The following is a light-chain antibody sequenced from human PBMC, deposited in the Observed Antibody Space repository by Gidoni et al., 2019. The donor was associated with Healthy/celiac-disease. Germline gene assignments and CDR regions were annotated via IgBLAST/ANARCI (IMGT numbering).Light chain of an antibody. CDR3: QQRSNWPPLT. Sequence: EIQSTQSPATLSVSPGERATLSCRASQSVSSYLAWYQQKPGQAPRLLIYDASNRATGIPARFSGSGSGTDFTLTISSLEPEDFAVYYCQQRSNWPPLTFGEGTKVEIK. CDR2: DAS. V-gene: IGKV3-11*01. CDR1: QSVSSY. J-gene: IGKJ4*01.